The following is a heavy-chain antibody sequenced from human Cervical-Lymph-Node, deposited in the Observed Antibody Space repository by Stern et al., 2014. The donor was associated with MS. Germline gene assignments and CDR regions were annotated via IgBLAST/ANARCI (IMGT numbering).Heavy chain of an antibody. Sequence: QITLKESGPTLVKPTQTVTLTCTLSGFSVATAGVGVGWIRQPPGKALEWLALHFWGDDKLYSPSLKNRLTIIKDTSKNQVVLTMTNVDPVDTATYYCAHSRVKYCRGGTCYSSLFDYWGQGTLVTVSS. CDR2: HFWGDDK. D-gene: IGHD2-15*01. CDR1: GFSVATAGVG. CDR3: AHSRVKYCRGGTCYSSLFDY. V-gene: IGHV2-5*02. J-gene: IGHJ4*02.